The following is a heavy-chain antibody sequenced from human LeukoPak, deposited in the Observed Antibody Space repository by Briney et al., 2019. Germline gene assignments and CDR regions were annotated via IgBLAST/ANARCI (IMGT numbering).Heavy chain of an antibody. CDR3: AREMRDAFDM. Sequence: SQTLSLTCAISGDTVSTNGAAWSWIRQTPSRGLEWLGRTYYRSKWYNDYAVSVKSRITNNPDTSKNQFSLQLNSVIPEDTAVYYCAREMRDAFDMWGQGTMVTVSS. CDR1: GDTVSTNGAA. V-gene: IGHV6-1*01. CDR2: TYYRSKWYN. J-gene: IGHJ3*02.